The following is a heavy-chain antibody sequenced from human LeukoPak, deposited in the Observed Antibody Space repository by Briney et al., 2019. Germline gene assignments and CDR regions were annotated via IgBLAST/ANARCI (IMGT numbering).Heavy chain of an antibody. CDR1: GFTGSNAG. J-gene: IGHJ4*02. D-gene: IGHD4-17*01. CDR3: TSDYGDYVFPLDY. CDR2: SKSKTDGGTT. V-gene: IGHV3-15*01. Sequence: GGSLRLSCAASGFTGSNAGMSWVRQAPGKGLEWVGGSKSKTDGGTTDYAAPVKGRFTISRDDSKNTLYLQMNSLPTEDTAVYYCTSDYGDYVFPLDYWGQGTLVTVSS.